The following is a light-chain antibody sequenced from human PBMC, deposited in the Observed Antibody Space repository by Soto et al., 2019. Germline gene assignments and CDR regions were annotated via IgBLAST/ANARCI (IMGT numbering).Light chain of an antibody. Sequence: EIVLTQSPGTLSLSPGERATLSCRASQSVSSSYLAWYQQKSGQAPRLLIYGASSRATGIPDRFSGSGSGTDFTLTISRREPEDFAVYYCQLYGSSPLYTFGQGTKLEIK. CDR1: QSVSSSY. V-gene: IGKV3-20*01. CDR3: QLYGSSPLYT. CDR2: GAS. J-gene: IGKJ2*01.